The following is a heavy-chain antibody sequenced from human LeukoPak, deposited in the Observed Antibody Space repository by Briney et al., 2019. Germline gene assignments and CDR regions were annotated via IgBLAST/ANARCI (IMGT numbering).Heavy chain of an antibody. D-gene: IGHD3-10*01. Sequence: HPGGSLRLSCAASGFTFSSYWMSWVRQAPGKGLEWVANIKQDGSEKYYVDSVKGRFTISRDNAKNSLYLQMNSLRAEDTAVYYCAREGGDYYYGSGSYYYFDYWGQGTLVTVSS. CDR1: GFTFSSYW. V-gene: IGHV3-7*01. J-gene: IGHJ4*02. CDR2: IKQDGSEK. CDR3: AREGGDYYYGSGSYYYFDY.